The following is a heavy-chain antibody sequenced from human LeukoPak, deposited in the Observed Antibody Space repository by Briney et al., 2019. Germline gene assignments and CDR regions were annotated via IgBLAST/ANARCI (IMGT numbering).Heavy chain of an antibody. CDR1: GGSISSDY. CDR2: IYNSGNN. D-gene: IGHD3-10*01. Sequence: ASETLSLTCTVSGGSISSDYWQWLRQPPGKGLEWVGYIYNSGNNHYNSSLKSRVTISIDTSKNQFSLKLASVTAADTAVYYCATRGYWGQGTLVAVSS. V-gene: IGHV4-59*08. J-gene: IGHJ4*02. CDR3: ATRGY.